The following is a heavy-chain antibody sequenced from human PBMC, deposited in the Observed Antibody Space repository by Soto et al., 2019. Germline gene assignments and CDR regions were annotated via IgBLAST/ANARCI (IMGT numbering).Heavy chain of an antibody. CDR1: GGSVSTDPYY. Sequence: QVQLQESGPGLVKPSETLSLTCTVSGGSVSTDPYYWSWIRQPPGKGLEWIGYIAYSGRTKYNPSLKSRLTISGEASKNQFSLNLSSVTAADTAVFYCATVGYYDRSGHTAFDPWGQGTLVTVSS. J-gene: IGHJ5*02. D-gene: IGHD3-22*01. CDR2: IAYSGRT. V-gene: IGHV4-61*01. CDR3: ATVGYYDRSGHTAFDP.